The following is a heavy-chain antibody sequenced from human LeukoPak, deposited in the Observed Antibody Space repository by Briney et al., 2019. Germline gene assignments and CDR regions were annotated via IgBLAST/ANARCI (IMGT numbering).Heavy chain of an antibody. CDR2: ISSSSSYI. Sequence: GGSLRLSCAASGFTFSSYSMNWVRQAPGKGLEWVSSISSSSSYIYYADSVKGRFTISRDNSKNTLYLQMNSLRAEDTALYHCARAGGICSSTSCYGTDFDYWGQGTLVTVSS. CDR3: ARAGGICSSTSCYGTDFDY. V-gene: IGHV3-21*04. D-gene: IGHD2-2*01. CDR1: GFTFSSYS. J-gene: IGHJ4*02.